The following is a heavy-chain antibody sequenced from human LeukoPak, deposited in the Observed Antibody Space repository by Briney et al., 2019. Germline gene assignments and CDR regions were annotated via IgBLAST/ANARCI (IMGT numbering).Heavy chain of an antibody. D-gene: IGHD6-19*01. V-gene: IGHV3-30-3*01. CDR3: ARQVAGLDY. Sequence: GWSLRLSCAASGFIFSSYAVHWVRQAPAKGLEWVAFISFDGSNKYYADSVKGRFTISRDNSKNTLYLQMNSLRAEDTAVYYCARQVAGLDYWGQGTLVTVSS. CDR1: GFIFSSYA. CDR2: ISFDGSNK. J-gene: IGHJ4*02.